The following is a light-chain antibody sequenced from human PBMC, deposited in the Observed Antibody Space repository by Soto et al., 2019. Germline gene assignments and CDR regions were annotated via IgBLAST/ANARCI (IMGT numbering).Light chain of an antibody. CDR1: SSDVGGYNY. CDR2: EVT. J-gene: IGLJ1*01. Sequence: QSALTQPASVSASPGQSVTISCAGTSSDVGGYNYVSWYQQRPGRAPKLMIYEVTYRPSGVSNRFSGSKSGNTASLTISGLQAEGEADYYCSSYTTSSTLVFGTGTKVTVL. V-gene: IGLV2-14*01. CDR3: SSYTTSSTLV.